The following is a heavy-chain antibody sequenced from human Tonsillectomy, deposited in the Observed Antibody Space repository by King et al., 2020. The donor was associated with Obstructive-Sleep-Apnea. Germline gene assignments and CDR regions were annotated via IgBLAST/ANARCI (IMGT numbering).Heavy chain of an antibody. CDR2: ISGGGGST. CDR1: GFTFSIYA. CDR3: AKDGSGTYYNPFDS. D-gene: IGHD3-10*01. V-gene: IGHV3-23*04. Sequence: EVQLVESGGGLVQPGGSLRLSCAASGFTFSIYAMSWVRQAPGKGLERVSAISGGGGSTYYADSVKGRFTISRDNSKNALYLQMNSLRAEDTAVYYCAKDGSGTYYNPFDSWGQGTLVTVSS. J-gene: IGHJ4*02.